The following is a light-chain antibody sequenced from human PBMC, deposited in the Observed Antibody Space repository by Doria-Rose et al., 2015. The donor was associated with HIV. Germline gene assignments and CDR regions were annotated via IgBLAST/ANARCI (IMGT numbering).Light chain of an antibody. Sequence: DIRLTQSPSSLSASVGDRVTITCRASQDISNSLAWYQQRPGKAPSLLLYAASRLETGVPSRFSGSGSGTDFALTISSLRPKDYATYYCQQYYTTLPYTFGQGTKLEI. CDR2: AAS. CDR3: QQYYTTLPYT. J-gene: IGKJ2*01. V-gene: IGKV1-NL1*01. CDR1: QDISNS.